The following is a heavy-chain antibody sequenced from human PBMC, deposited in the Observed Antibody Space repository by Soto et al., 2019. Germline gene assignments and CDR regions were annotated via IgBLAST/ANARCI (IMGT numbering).Heavy chain of an antibody. CDR1: GYSFTSYW. J-gene: IGHJ6*02. Sequence: GESLKISCKGSGYSFTSYWIGWVRQMPGKGLEWMGIIYPGDSDTRYSPSFQGQVTISADKSISTAYLQWSSLKASDTAMYYCARQEWLFSDYYYGMDVWGQGTTVTVSS. CDR3: ARQEWLFSDYYYGMDV. D-gene: IGHD3-3*01. CDR2: IYPGDSDT. V-gene: IGHV5-51*01.